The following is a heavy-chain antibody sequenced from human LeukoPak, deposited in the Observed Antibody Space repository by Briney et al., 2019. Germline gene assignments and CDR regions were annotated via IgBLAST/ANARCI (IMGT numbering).Heavy chain of an antibody. D-gene: IGHD3-3*01. Sequence: GGSLRLSCAASGLTFSTYGMNWVRQAPGKGLEWVSGISGSGGSTYYADSVKGRFTISRDNSKNTVYLQMNSLRAEDTAIYYCAKDLSPLEGILESFRTEVRFYDYGMDVWGQGTTVTVSS. CDR3: AKDLSPLEGILESFRTEVRFYDYGMDV. CDR2: ISGSGGST. V-gene: IGHV3-23*01. CDR1: GLTFSTYG. J-gene: IGHJ6*02.